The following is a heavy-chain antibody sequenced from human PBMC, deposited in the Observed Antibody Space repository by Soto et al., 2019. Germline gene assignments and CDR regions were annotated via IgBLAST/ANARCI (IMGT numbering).Heavy chain of an antibody. Sequence: QVQLVQSGAEVKNPGASVRVSCRASGYSFTIYGITWVRQAPGQGLEWMGWISTYDGNTNYAQNFQGRVSMGRDTSTSTAYVELRSLRSDDTAVYYCARDRGRSCIGGTCPFDYWGQGTLVTVSS. CDR1: GYSFTIYG. CDR3: ARDRGRSCIGGTCPFDY. V-gene: IGHV1-18*01. D-gene: IGHD2-15*01. CDR2: ISTYDGNT. J-gene: IGHJ4*02.